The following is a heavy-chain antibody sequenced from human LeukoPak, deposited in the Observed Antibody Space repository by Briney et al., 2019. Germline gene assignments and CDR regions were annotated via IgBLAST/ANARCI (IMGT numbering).Heavy chain of an antibody. D-gene: IGHD2-15*01. CDR2: IFYSGST. Sequence: TLSLTCTVSGGSISSGDYYWSWIRQPPGRGLEWIGYIFYSGSTYYNPSLKSRVSISVDTSKNQFSLKLSSVTAADTAVYYCARSSVVVSATPRFDPWGQGTLVTVSS. CDR3: ARSSVVVSATPRFDP. V-gene: IGHV4-30-4*08. CDR1: GGSISSGDYY. J-gene: IGHJ5*02.